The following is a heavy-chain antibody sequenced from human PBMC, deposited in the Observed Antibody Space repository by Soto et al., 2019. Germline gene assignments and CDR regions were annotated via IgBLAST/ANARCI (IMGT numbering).Heavy chain of an antibody. D-gene: IGHD6-13*01. V-gene: IGHV3-73*01. CDR1: GFTFSGSA. Sequence: VGSLRLSCAASGFTFSGSAMHWVRQASGKGLEWVGRIRSKANSYATAYAASVKGRFTISRDDSKNTAYLQMNSLKTEDTAVYYCTRLAAAGNFFFDYWGQGTLVTVSS. CDR2: IRSKANSYAT. CDR3: TRLAAAGNFFFDY. J-gene: IGHJ4*02.